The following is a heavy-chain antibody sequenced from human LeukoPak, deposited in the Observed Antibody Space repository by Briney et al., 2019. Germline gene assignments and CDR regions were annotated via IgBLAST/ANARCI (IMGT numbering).Heavy chain of an antibody. CDR3: AKSNGYGLVDI. V-gene: IGHV4-4*02. CDR1: GGSISSSNW. J-gene: IGHJ3*02. Sequence: SETLSLTCAVSGGSISSSNWWSWVRQPPGKGLEWIGRIYTSGSTDYNPSLKSRVTMSVDTSKNQFSLKLNSVTAADTAVYYCAKSNGYGLVDIWGQGTMVTVSS. D-gene: IGHD3-10*01. CDR2: IYTSGST.